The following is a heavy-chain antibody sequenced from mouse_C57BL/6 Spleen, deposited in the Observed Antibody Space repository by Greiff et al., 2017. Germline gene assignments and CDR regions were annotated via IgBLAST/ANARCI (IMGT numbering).Heavy chain of an antibody. V-gene: IGHV1-72*01. D-gene: IGHD1-1*01. CDR1: GYTFTSYW. CDR3: ARRYYGSSGDAMDY. Sequence: VQLQQPGAELVKPGASVKLSCKASGYTFTSYWMHWVKQRPGRGLEWIGRIDPNSGGTKYNEKFKSKATLTVDKPSSTAYMHLSSLTSEDSAVYYCARRYYGSSGDAMDYWGQGTSVTVSS. CDR2: IDPNSGGT. J-gene: IGHJ4*01.